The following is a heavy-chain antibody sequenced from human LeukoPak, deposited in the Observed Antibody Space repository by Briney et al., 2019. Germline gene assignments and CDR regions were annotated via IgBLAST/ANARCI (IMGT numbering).Heavy chain of an antibody. CDR3: ARSGWPYYFDH. D-gene: IGHD3-22*01. J-gene: IGHJ4*02. CDR1: GFTFSSYW. Sequence: GGSLRLSCAASGFTFSSYWMHWVRQAPGKGLVWVSRIHSDGSSTSYADSVRGQFTISRDDAKSTLYLQMNSLRAKDTAVYYCARSGWPYYFDHWGQGTLVTVSS. CDR2: IHSDGSST. V-gene: IGHV3-74*01.